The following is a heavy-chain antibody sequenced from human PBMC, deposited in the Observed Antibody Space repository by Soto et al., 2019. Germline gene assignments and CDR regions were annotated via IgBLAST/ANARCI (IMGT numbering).Heavy chain of an antibody. V-gene: IGHV1-69*06. J-gene: IGHJ6*02. D-gene: IGHD5-12*01. Sequence: SVKVSCKASGGPFSTYTISWVRQAPGQGLEWMGGIIPIYGTRNYAQKFQGRVTITADKSTSIASMEVSSLTSEDTAVYYCATGAIVAPYHYYRMDVWDQGTTVTVPS. CDR2: IIPIYGTR. CDR3: ATGAIVAPYHYYRMDV. CDR1: GGPFSTYT.